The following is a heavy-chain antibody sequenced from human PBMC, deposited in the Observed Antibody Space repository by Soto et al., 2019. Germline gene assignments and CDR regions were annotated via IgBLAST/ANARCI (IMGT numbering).Heavy chain of an antibody. J-gene: IGHJ3*02. CDR3: AKGSLSGWAGAGFDI. D-gene: IGHD6-19*01. CDR1: GFNFDDYA. V-gene: IGHV3-9*01. Sequence: EGQLVNSGGGLVQPGRSLRLSCATSGFNFDDYAMHWVRQAPGKGLEWVSSISWNGGGIAYADSVKGRVTISRDNAKNSLYLQMNSLRTEDTALYYCAKGSLSGWAGAGFDIWGQGTMVTVSS. CDR2: ISWNGGGI.